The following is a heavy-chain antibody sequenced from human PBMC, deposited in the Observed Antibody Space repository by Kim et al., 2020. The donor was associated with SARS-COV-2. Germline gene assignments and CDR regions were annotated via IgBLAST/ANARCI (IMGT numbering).Heavy chain of an antibody. D-gene: IGHD2-2*01. CDR1: GFTFRSYG. Sequence: GGSLRLSCVVSGFTFRSYGMHWVRQAPGKGLEWVAVISYDGRNKYYAESVKGRFSISRDDSKNTLYVQMNSLRAEDTAVYYCASHSSTWYSEDWGLGTLVTVSS. CDR3: ASHSSTWYSED. V-gene: IGHV3-33*05. J-gene: IGHJ4*02. CDR2: ISYDGRNK.